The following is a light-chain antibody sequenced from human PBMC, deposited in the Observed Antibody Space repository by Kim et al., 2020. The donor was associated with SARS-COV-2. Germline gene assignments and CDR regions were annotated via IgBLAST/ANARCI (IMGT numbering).Light chain of an antibody. J-gene: IGKJ1*01. Sequence: DIQMTQSPSTLSASIGDRVTITCRASRSISSWLAWYQQKPGKAPNLLIYQASRLKSGVPSRFSGSGSGTEFTLTISSLQPDDFASYYCQQYNSNSGTVGQGTKVDIK. CDR1: RSISSW. CDR2: QAS. V-gene: IGKV1-5*03. CDR3: QQYNSNSGT.